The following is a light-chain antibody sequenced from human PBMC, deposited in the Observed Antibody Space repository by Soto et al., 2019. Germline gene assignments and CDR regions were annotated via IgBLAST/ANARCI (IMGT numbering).Light chain of an antibody. CDR1: QSISAW. Sequence: DIQMTQSPSTLSASVGDTVTITCRASQSISAWLAWYQQKPGKAPKLLIYKESSLESGVPSRFSGSGSGTEFTLTISSLQPDDFATYYCQQYNNYGSWTFGQGTKVEIK. V-gene: IGKV1-5*03. CDR2: KES. CDR3: QQYNNYGSWT. J-gene: IGKJ1*01.